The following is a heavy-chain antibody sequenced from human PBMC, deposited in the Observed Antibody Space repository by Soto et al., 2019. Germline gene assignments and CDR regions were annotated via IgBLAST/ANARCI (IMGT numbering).Heavy chain of an antibody. V-gene: IGHV4-31*03. CDR3: ARGDKGYCSSTSCPGNYYYFHMDV. D-gene: IGHD2-2*01. CDR2: IYYSGSS. Sequence: SETLSLTCTVSGGSISSGYYYWSWIRQNPGKGLEWIGHIYYSGSSYYNPSLKSRIIISLDTSKNQFSLKVSSVTAADTAVYYCARGDKGYCSSTSCPGNYYYFHMDVWGKGTTVTVSS. CDR1: GGSISSGYYY. J-gene: IGHJ6*03.